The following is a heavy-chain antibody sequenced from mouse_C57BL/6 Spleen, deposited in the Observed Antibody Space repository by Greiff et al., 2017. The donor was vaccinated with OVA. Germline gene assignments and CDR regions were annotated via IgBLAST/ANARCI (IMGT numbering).Heavy chain of an antibody. CDR3: TREDYGSSYGYFDV. J-gene: IGHJ1*03. CDR2: ISSGGDYI. Sequence: EVKLVESGEGLVKPGGSLKLSCAASGFTFSSYAVSWVRQTPEKRLEWVAYISSGGDYIYYADTVKGRFTISRDNARNTLYLQMSSLKSEDTAMYYCTREDYGSSYGYFDVWGTGTTVTVSS. CDR1: GFTFSSYA. V-gene: IGHV5-9-1*02. D-gene: IGHD1-1*01.